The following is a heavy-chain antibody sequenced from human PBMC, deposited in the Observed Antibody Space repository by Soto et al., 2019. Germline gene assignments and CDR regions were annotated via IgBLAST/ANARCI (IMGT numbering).Heavy chain of an antibody. CDR3: XRDXXPAGTPGDDFDY. V-gene: IGHV3-74*01. CDR2: IHSAGTVT. D-gene: IGHD1-1*01. CDR1: GFTFSDYW. Sequence: EVQLVESGGAVVQPGGSLRLSCAASGFTFSDYWMHWVRQVPGKGLVWVSRIHSAGTVTTYADSVRGRFTISRDNAKNTVYLQMNSLXPDDTAVYYCXRDXXPAGTPGDDFDYWGQGTLVTVSS. J-gene: IGHJ4*02.